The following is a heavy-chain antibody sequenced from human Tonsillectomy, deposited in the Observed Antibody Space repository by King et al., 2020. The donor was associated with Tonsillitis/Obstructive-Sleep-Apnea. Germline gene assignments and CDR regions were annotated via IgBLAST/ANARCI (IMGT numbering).Heavy chain of an antibody. Sequence: VQLVESGGGVVQPGRSLRLSCAASGFTFSSYGMHWVRQAPGKGLEGVAVIWYDGSNKYYADSVKGRFTISRDNSKNTLFLQMKRLRAEDTAVYYCAREGRFLEWLVGAFDIWGQGTMVTVSS. CDR2: IWYDGSNK. V-gene: IGHV3-33*01. D-gene: IGHD3-3*01. CDR1: GFTFSSYG. J-gene: IGHJ3*02. CDR3: AREGRFLEWLVGAFDI.